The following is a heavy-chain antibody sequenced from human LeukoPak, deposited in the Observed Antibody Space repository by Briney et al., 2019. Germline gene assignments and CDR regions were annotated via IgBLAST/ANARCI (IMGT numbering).Heavy chain of an antibody. CDR3: ARDLGYCSGGSCYRYFDY. D-gene: IGHD2-15*01. J-gene: IGHJ4*02. CDR2: IYYSGST. CDR1: GGSISSYY. Sequence: SETLSLTCTVSGGSISSYYWSWIRQSPGKGLEWIGYIYYSGSTNFNPYLKSRVTISVDTSKNHFSLKLSSVTAADTAVYYCARDLGYCSGGSCYRYFDYWGQGTLVTVSS. V-gene: IGHV4-59*01.